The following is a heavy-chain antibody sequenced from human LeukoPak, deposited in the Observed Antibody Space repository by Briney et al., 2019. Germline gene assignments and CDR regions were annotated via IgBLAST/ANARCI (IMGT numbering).Heavy chain of an antibody. D-gene: IGHD3-22*01. J-gene: IGHJ4*02. CDR3: ASGDSSDYGDFDY. CDR1: GYTFTSYY. V-gene: IGHV1-46*01. Sequence: SVTVSCKASGYTFTSYYIHWVRQAPGQGLEWMGIINPSGGSTSYAQKFQGRVTMTRDTSTSTVYMELSSLRSEDTAVYYCASGDSSDYGDFDYWGQGTLVTVSS. CDR2: INPSGGST.